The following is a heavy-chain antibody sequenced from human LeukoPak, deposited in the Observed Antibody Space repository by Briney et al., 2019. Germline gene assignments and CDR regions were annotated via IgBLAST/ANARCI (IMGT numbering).Heavy chain of an antibody. D-gene: IGHD1-26*01. CDR3: ARHSGGTYYVNFDP. CDR1: GGSISSSSYY. Sequence: SETLSLTCIVSGGSISSSSYYWGWIRQPPGKGLEWIGSVYYSGSTYYNPSLKSRVTISVDTSKNQFSLKLSSVTAADTAVYYSARHSGGTYYVNFDPWGQGTLVTVSS. V-gene: IGHV4-39*01. CDR2: VYYSGST. J-gene: IGHJ5*02.